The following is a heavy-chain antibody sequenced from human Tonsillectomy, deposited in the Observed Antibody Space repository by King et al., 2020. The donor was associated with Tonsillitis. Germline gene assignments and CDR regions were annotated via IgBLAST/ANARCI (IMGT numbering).Heavy chain of an antibody. V-gene: IGHV4-59*08. Sequence: QLQESGPGLVKPSETLSPTCTVSGGSVSSYFWSWIRQPPGKGLEWIGYIYYSGSTNYNPSLKSRVTISVDTSKNQFSLKLSSVTAADTAVYYCASSRMEYYYDSSGYSQASFDYWGQGTLVTVSS. CDR2: IYYSGST. CDR3: ASSRMEYYYDSSGYSQASFDY. D-gene: IGHD3-22*01. J-gene: IGHJ4*02. CDR1: GGSVSSYF.